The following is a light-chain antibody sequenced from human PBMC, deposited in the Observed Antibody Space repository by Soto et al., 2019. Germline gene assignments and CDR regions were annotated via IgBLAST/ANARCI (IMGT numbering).Light chain of an antibody. J-gene: IGKJ1*01. V-gene: IGKV1-8*01. Sequence: AIRMTQSPYSLSASTGDRVTITCRASQGISSYLPWYQQKPGRAPKLLIYAASSLHSGVPSRFSGSGSGTDFTLTISCLQSEDFATYYCQQYYSYPRTFGQGTKVDI. CDR3: QQYYSYPRT. CDR2: AAS. CDR1: QGISSY.